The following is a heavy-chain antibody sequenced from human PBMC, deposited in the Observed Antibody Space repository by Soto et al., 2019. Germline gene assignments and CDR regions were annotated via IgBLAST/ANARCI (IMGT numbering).Heavy chain of an antibody. J-gene: IGHJ6*02. V-gene: IGHV1-8*01. Sequence: QVKLVQSGAEVTKPGASVKVSCKASGYTFTSYDINWVRQATGQGLEWMGWRSPNSGATGYAQKFQGRVTMTRDTALSTGYMALSNLRSADTAIYYCERGVYAGVDGWGPGSKVTVS. CDR1: GYTFTSYD. D-gene: IGHD2-2*01. CDR2: RSPNSGAT. CDR3: ERGVYAGVDG.